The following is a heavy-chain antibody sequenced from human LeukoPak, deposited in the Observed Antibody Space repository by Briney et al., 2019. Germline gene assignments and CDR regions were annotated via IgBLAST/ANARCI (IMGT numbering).Heavy chain of an antibody. J-gene: IGHJ4*02. Sequence: SGGSLRLSCAASGFTFTNHGFHWVRQAPGKGLEWVALIWFDGSKTVYVDSVKGRFTISRGDLKNTLYLQMNSLRAEDTAVYYCARDKALFRMVGGGRNYFDYWGQGTLVTVSS. CDR3: ARDKALFRMVGGGRNYFDY. CDR1: GFTFTNHG. CDR2: IWFDGSKT. V-gene: IGHV3-30*02. D-gene: IGHD3-9*01.